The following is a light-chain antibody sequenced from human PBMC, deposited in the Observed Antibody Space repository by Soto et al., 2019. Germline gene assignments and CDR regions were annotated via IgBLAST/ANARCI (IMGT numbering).Light chain of an antibody. CDR3: AAWDDFLNGVV. CDR1: SSNIGSNA. CDR2: SVD. J-gene: IGLJ2*01. V-gene: IGLV1-44*01. Sequence: QPVLTQPPSASGTPGQRVTISCSGSSSNIGSNAVHWYQQLPGTAPKLLMYSVDQRPSGVPDRFSGSKSGTSASLSISGLQSEDEADYYCAAWDDFLNGVVFGGGTKLTVL.